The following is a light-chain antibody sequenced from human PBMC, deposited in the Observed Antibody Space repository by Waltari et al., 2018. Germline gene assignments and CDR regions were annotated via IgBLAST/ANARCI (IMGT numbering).Light chain of an antibody. CDR2: WAS. CDR3: QQYYSTLWT. CDR1: QSVLYSSNNKNY. J-gene: IGKJ1*01. V-gene: IGKV4-1*01. Sequence: DLVMTQSPDSLAVSLGERATINCQSSQSVLYSSNNKNYLAWYQQKPGQPPKLLIYWASTRESGVPDRFSGSGSGTDFTLTISSLQAEDVAVYYCQQYYSTLWTFGQGTKVEIK.